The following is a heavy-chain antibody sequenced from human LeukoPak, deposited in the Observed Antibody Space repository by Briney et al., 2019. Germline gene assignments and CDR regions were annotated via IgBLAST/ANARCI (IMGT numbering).Heavy chain of an antibody. V-gene: IGHV4-59*11. J-gene: IGHJ6*03. D-gene: IGHD4-17*01. Sequence: SETLSLTCIVSGGSISSHYWSWIRQPPGKGLEWIGYIYYSGSTNYNPSLKSRVTISVDTSKNQFSLKLSSVTAADTAVYYCASLTYGDYFSPYYYYMDVWGKGTTVTVSS. CDR2: IYYSGST. CDR3: ASLTYGDYFSPYYYYMDV. CDR1: GGSISSHY.